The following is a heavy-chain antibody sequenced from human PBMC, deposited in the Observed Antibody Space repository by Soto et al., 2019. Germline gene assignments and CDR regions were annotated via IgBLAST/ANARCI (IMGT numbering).Heavy chain of an antibody. J-gene: IGHJ4*02. CDR2: TRSKADGGTT. V-gene: IGHV3-15*01. D-gene: IGHD6-13*01. CDR3: TTLNQAAAVE. CDR1: GFSFSNAY. Sequence: VQLVESGGGLVKPGGSLRLSCAASGFSFSNAYMSWVRQAPGKGLEWVGRTRSKADGGTTDYAAPVKGRFTVSRDDSKNTLHLQMNSLKIEDTAVYYCTTLNQAAAVEWGQGTLVTVSS.